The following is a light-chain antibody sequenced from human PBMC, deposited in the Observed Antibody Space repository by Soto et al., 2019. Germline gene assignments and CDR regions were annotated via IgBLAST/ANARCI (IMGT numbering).Light chain of an antibody. Sequence: EIVLTQSPGTLSLSPGERATLSCRASQSVSSSYLAWYQQKPGQAPRLLIYGASSRATGIPDRFSGSGSGPDFTLTISRLEPEDFAVYYCQQYGSSLPITFGQGTRLEIK. CDR3: QQYGSSLPIT. J-gene: IGKJ5*01. CDR2: GAS. CDR1: QSVSSSY. V-gene: IGKV3-20*01.